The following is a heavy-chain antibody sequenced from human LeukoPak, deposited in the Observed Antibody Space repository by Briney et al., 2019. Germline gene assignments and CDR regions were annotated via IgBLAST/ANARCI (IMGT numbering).Heavy chain of an antibody. D-gene: IGHD6-19*01. Sequence: PETLSLTCTVSGGSISSYYWSWIRQPAGKGLEWIGRIYTSGSTNYNPSLKSRVTMSVDTSKNQFSLKLSSVTAADTAVYYCARAPDPPRVAGNAFDIWGQGTMVTVSS. CDR3: ARAPDPPRVAGNAFDI. J-gene: IGHJ3*02. V-gene: IGHV4-4*07. CDR2: IYTSGST. CDR1: GGSISSYY.